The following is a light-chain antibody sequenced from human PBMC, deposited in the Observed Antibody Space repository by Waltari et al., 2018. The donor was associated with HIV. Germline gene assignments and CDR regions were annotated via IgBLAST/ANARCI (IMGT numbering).Light chain of an antibody. CDR2: RNN. CDR1: SSTIGSKY. Sequence: QSVLTQPPSASGTPGQRVPISCSGSSSTIGSKYVYWYQQLPGTAPKLLIYRNNQRPSGVPDRFSGSKSGTSASLAISGVRSEDEADYYCAAWDDSLLFGGGTKLTVL. CDR3: AAWDDSLL. V-gene: IGLV1-47*01. J-gene: IGLJ2*01.